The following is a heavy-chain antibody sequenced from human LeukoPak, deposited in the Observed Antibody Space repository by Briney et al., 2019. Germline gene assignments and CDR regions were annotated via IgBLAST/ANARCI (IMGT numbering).Heavy chain of an antibody. CDR3: AKYSSGWLIDS. CDR1: SGSISTYY. J-gene: IGHJ4*02. V-gene: IGHV4-59*01. D-gene: IGHD6-19*01. Sequence: PSETLSLTCTVSSGSISTYYWTWIRQPPGKGLEWIGYIYYSGSTNYSPSLKSRVTISIDTSKNQFSLKLSSVTAADTAVYYCAKYSSGWLIDSWGQGTLVTVSS. CDR2: IYYSGST.